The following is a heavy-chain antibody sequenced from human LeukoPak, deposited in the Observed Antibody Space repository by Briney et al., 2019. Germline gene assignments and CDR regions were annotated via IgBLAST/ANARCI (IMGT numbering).Heavy chain of an antibody. CDR1: GYTFTSYY. CDR2: IRPIGDST. Sequence: ASVKVSCKASGYTFTSYYMHWVRQAPGLGLEWMGIIRPIGDSTTYAQKFQGRVTMTRDMSTSTVYMELSSLRSEDTAVYYCARLYLPATRFDYWGQGTLVTVSS. CDR3: ARLYLPATRFDY. D-gene: IGHD5-24*01. J-gene: IGHJ4*02. V-gene: IGHV1-46*01.